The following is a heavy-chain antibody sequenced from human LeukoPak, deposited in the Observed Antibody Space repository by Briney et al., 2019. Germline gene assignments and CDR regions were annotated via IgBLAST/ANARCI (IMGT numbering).Heavy chain of an antibody. V-gene: IGHV1-2*02. CDR2: INPNSGDT. CDR3: ARAKLRAAAGIHLGFDP. Sequence: ASVKVSCKASGYTFTAYYIHWVRQAPGQGLEWMGWINPNSGDTNYAQNFQGRVTMTRDTSISTAYIELSRLRSDDTAVYYCARAKLRAAAGIHLGFDPWGQGTLVTVSS. CDR1: GYTFTAYY. J-gene: IGHJ5*02. D-gene: IGHD6-13*01.